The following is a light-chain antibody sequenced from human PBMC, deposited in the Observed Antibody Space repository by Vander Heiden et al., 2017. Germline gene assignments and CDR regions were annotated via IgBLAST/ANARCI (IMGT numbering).Light chain of an antibody. CDR1: QSVSSN. J-gene: IGKJ4*01. CDR2: GAS. V-gene: IGKV3-15*01. Sequence: EIVMTQSPATLSLSPGERATLSCRASQSVSSNLAWYQQKPGQAPRHLIYGASTRATGIPARFSGSGSGTEFTLTISSLQSEDFAVYYCQQYNNWPLTFGGGTKVEIK. CDR3: QQYNNWPLT.